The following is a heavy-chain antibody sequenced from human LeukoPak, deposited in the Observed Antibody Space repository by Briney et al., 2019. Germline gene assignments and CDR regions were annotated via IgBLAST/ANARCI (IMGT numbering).Heavy chain of an antibody. Sequence: SETLSLTCSVSGGSISDSIVSHYWSWIRQPPGKGLEWIGYIYFNGRTNYSPSLKSRVTLSVDTSKNQFSMKLISVTAADTAVYYCARTARSRDWFDPWGQGSLVTLSS. CDR2: IYFNGRT. CDR3: ARTARSRDWFDP. J-gene: IGHJ5*02. D-gene: IGHD2-21*02. CDR1: GGSISDSIVSHY. V-gene: IGHV4-61*01.